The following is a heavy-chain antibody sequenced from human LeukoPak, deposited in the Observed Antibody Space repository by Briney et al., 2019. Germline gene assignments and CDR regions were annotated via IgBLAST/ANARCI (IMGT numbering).Heavy chain of an antibody. D-gene: IGHD1-7*01. J-gene: IGHJ4*02. CDR1: GYTFTGYY. CDR2: INPNSGGT. Sequence: ASVKVSCKASGYTFTGYYMHWVRQAPGQGLEWMGWINPNSGGTNYAQKFQGWVTMTRDTSISTAYMELSRLTSDDTAVYFCATHINWNYAGILDYWGQGALVTVSS. V-gene: IGHV1-2*04. CDR3: ATHINWNYAGILDY.